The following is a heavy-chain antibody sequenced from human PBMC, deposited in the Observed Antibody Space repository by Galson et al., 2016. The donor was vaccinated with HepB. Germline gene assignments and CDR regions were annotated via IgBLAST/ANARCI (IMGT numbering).Heavy chain of an antibody. D-gene: IGHD2-8*01. J-gene: IGHJ6*02. V-gene: IGHV4-39*01. CDR1: HVSINTDAYY. CDR2: ISYVGST. Sequence: ETLSLTCSVSHVSINTDAYYWGWIRQSPGKGLEWVGLISYVGSTHQNPSLRSRVTISIDVSKSQISLKMKSVTAADTAVYFCARWPTKGQTNMEGVVRAGMDVWGQGTPVTVSS. CDR3: ARWPTKGQTNMEGVVRAGMDV.